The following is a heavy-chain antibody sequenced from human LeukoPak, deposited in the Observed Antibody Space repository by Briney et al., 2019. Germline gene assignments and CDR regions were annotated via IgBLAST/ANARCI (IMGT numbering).Heavy chain of an antibody. Sequence: GGSLRLSCAASGFTFTTYAMSWVRQAPGKGLEWVSAISGSGGSTYYADSVKGRFTISRDNSKNTLFLQMNSLRAEDTAVYYCAKDARRTSGWYFFDYWGQGTLVTVSS. CDR3: AKDARRTSGWYFFDY. D-gene: IGHD6-19*01. CDR2: ISGSGGST. V-gene: IGHV3-23*01. J-gene: IGHJ4*02. CDR1: GFTFTTYA.